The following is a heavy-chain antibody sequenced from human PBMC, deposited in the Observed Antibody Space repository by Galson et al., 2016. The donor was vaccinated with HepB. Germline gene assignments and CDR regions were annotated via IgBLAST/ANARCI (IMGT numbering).Heavy chain of an antibody. V-gene: IGHV4-61*08. Sequence: LVKPTQTLTLTCTFSGFSLNTRGVCVGWIRQPPGKGLEWIGYMYYSASTNYNPSLRGRVSISVDTSKNQFSLKLSSVTAADTAIYYCARDGENARDGYTPFDYWGLGTLVTVSS. CDR3: ARDGENARDGYTPFDY. D-gene: IGHD5-24*01. CDR1: GFSLNTRGVC. J-gene: IGHJ4*02. CDR2: MYYSAST.